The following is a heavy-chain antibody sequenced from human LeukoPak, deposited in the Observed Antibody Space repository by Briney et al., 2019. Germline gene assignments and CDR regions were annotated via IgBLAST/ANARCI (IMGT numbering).Heavy chain of an antibody. J-gene: IGHJ4*02. CDR3: ARTLGYYGSESYYY. V-gene: IGHV4-38-2*02. Sequence: SETLSLTCTVSGYSLYSVYYRGWIRQPPGKALEWIGSIYHSVSNHYNPSLQSRVTISVDTSKIQLSLKMGSVTAADTAVYYCARTLGYYGSESYYYWGQGTLVTVSS. CDR1: GYSLYSVYY. D-gene: IGHD3-10*01. CDR2: IYHSVSN.